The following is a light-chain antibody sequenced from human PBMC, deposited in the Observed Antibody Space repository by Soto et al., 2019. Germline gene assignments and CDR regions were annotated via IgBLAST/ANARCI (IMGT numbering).Light chain of an antibody. J-gene: IGKJ5*01. CDR2: DAS. CDR1: QSISSW. V-gene: IGKV1-5*01. CDR3: QQTYSTPQP. Sequence: DIQMTQSPSSLSASAGDRVTITCRASQSISSWLAWYQQKPGKAPKLLIYDASSLESGVPSRFSGSGSGTEFTLTISSLQPDDFATYYCQQTYSTPQPFGQGTRLEIK.